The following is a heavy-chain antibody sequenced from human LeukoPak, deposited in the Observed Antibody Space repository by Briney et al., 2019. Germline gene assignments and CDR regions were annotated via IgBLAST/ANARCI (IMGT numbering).Heavy chain of an antibody. CDR3: ARVGPNWNNFDY. D-gene: IGHD1/OR15-1a*01. Sequence: GGSLRLSCAASGFTFSSYEMNWVRQAPGKGLEWVSYIISFGSAIYYADSVKGRFTISRDNAKNSLYLQMNSLRAEDTAVYYCARVGPNWNNFDYWGQGTLVTVSS. CDR1: GFTFSSYE. V-gene: IGHV3-48*03. CDR2: IISFGSAI. J-gene: IGHJ4*02.